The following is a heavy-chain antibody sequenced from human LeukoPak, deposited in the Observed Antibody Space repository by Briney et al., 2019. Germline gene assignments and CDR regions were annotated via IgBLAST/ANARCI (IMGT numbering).Heavy chain of an antibody. CDR1: GYTFSDYY. D-gene: IGHD3-9*01. Sequence: ASVSDSSKTSGYTFSDYYIHWVRQAPGQGLEWMGWINPNSGGTKFAQKFQGRVTLTRDTSVSTAYMELSRLRSDDTAVYYCAILLTVQGDPWGLRALVTVSS. CDR2: INPNSGGT. J-gene: IGHJ5*02. CDR3: AILLTVQGDP. V-gene: IGHV1-2*02.